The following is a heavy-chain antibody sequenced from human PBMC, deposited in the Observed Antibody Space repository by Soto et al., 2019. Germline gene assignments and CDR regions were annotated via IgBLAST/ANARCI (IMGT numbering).Heavy chain of an antibody. V-gene: IGHV1-46*01. D-gene: IGHD2-2*01. CDR3: ARGWDIVVVPAAPPFDY. CDR2: INPSGGST. CDR1: GYTFTSYY. J-gene: IGHJ4*02. Sequence: GASVKVSCKASGYTFTSYYMHWVRQAPGQGLEWMGIINPSGGSTSYAQKFQGRVTMTRDTSTSTVYMELSSLRSEDTAVYYCARGWDIVVVPAAPPFDYWGQGTLVTVSS.